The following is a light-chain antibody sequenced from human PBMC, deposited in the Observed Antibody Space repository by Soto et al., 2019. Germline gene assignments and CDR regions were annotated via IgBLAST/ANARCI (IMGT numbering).Light chain of an antibody. CDR2: GAS. J-gene: IGKJ1*01. CDR3: QQYHNWHHRT. Sequence: EIVMTQSPATLSVSPGERATLSCRASQSVSSNLAWYQQKPGQAPRLLIYGASTRATGIPARFSGSGSGTEFTLTISSLQSEDFAVYYCQQYHNWHHRTFGQWTKV. V-gene: IGKV3-15*01. CDR1: QSVSSN.